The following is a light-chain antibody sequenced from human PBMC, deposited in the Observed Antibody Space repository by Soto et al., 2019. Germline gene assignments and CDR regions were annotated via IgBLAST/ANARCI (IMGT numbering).Light chain of an antibody. Sequence: IQMTQSPSSLSASVGDRVTITCRASQSISSYLNWYQQKPGKAPKCLISAASSLQSGVPSRFSGSGSGTDFTLTISSLQPEDFATYYCQQSYSTPFTFGPGTKVDIK. CDR2: AAS. J-gene: IGKJ3*01. CDR1: QSISSY. V-gene: IGKV1-39*01. CDR3: QQSYSTPFT.